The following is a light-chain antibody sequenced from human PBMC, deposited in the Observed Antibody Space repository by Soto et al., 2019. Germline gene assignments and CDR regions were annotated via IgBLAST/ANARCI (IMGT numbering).Light chain of an antibody. CDR3: LSYTASSTFV. Sequence: QSVLTQPPSASGTPGQRVTLSCSGSSSNIGYNAVNWYQQLPGKAPKLLMHGNSQRPSGVPDRFSGSKSGTSASLAISGLRTEDEADYYCLSYTASSTFVFGTGTKVTVL. J-gene: IGLJ1*01. V-gene: IGLV1-44*01. CDR2: GNS. CDR1: SSNIGYNA.